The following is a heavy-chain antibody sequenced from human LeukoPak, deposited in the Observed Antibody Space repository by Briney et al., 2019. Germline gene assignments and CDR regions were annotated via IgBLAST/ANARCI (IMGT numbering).Heavy chain of an antibody. J-gene: IGHJ4*02. V-gene: IGHV3-30*02. CDR1: GFTFSSYG. Sequence: GGSLRLSCAASGFTFSSYGMHWVRQAPGKGLEWVAFIRYDGSNKYYADSVKGRFTISRDNSKNTLYLQMNSLRADDTAVYYCAKEFGGLYYYDSSGYFDYWGQGTLVTVSS. CDR2: IRYDGSNK. D-gene: IGHD3-22*01. CDR3: AKEFGGLYYYDSSGYFDY.